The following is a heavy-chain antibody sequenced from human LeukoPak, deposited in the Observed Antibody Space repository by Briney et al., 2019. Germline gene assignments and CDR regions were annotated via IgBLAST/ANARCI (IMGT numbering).Heavy chain of an antibody. V-gene: IGHV5-51*01. Sequence: GESLKISCKGSGYSFTSYCIGWVRQMPGKGLEWMGIIFPGESDIRYSPSFQGHVTISADKSINTAYLQWSSLEASDTAMYYCARLCRGITGCYGPDAFDIWGQGTMVKVSS. J-gene: IGHJ3*02. D-gene: IGHD2-2*01. CDR3: ARLCRGITGCYGPDAFDI. CDR1: GYSFTSYC. CDR2: IFPGESDI.